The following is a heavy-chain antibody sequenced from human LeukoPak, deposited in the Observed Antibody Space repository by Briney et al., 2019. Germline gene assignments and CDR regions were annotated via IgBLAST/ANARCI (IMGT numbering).Heavy chain of an antibody. CDR1: GFNFSNHN. V-gene: IGHV3-21*01. D-gene: IGHD3-10*01. J-gene: IGHJ4*02. CDR3: VSYFGFDY. Sequence: PGGSLRLSCAASGFNFSNHNMNWVRQAPGKGLEWVSSISSRSSYIYCADSLKGRFTISRDNAKNSVYLQMNSLRAEDTAVYYCVSYFGFDYWGQGTLVTVSS. CDR2: ISSRSSYI.